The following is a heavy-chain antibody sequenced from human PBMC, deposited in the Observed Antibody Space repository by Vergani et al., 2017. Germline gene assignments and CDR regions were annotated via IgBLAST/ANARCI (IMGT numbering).Heavy chain of an antibody. Sequence: EVQLLESGGGLVQPGGSLRLSCAASGFTFNSYAMSWVRQAPGKGLEWVSSISDNGGSTFYADSVKGRFTIFRDNSRNTLLLQINSLRAEDTAVYHCARGDNISSSGRYFDFWGQGMLVTVSS. CDR2: ISDNGGST. CDR1: GFTFNSYA. D-gene: IGHD2-21*01. CDR3: ARGDNISSSGRYFDF. J-gene: IGHJ4*02. V-gene: IGHV3-23*01.